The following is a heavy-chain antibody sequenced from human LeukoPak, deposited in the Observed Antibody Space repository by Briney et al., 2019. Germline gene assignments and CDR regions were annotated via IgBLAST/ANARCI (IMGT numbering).Heavy chain of an antibody. Sequence: ASVKVSCKASGGTFSSYTISWVRQAPGQGLEWMGRIIPILGIANYAQKFQGRVTITADKSTSTAYMELSSLRSEDTAVYYSARVGSAVTTFDYWGQGTLVTDSS. J-gene: IGHJ4*02. V-gene: IGHV1-69*02. CDR2: IIPILGIA. CDR3: ARVGSAVTTFDY. D-gene: IGHD4-11*01. CDR1: GGTFSSYT.